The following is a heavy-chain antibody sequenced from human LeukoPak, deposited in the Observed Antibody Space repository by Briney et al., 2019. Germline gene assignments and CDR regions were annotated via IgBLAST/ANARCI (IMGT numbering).Heavy chain of an antibody. CDR2: IYHSGST. CDR3: ARGTDFWSGYYDY. J-gene: IGHJ4*02. Sequence: SETLSLTCAVSGGSISSGGYSWSWIRQPPGKGLEWIGYIYHSGSTYYNPSLKSRVTISVDRSKNQSSLKLSSVTAADTAVYYCARGTDFWSGYYDYWGQGTLVTVSS. V-gene: IGHV4-30-2*01. CDR1: GGSISSGGYS. D-gene: IGHD3-3*01.